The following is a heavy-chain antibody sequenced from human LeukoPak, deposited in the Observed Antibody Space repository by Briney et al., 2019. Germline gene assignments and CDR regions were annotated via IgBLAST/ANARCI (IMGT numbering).Heavy chain of an antibody. CDR2: INPNSGGT. CDR1: GYTFTVYY. CDR3: ARGSTTFFEIRRGAFDI. D-gene: IGHD3-16*01. Sequence: ASVTVSFKASGYTFTVYYMHWVRQAPGQGLEWMGWINPNSGGTNYAQKFQGRVTMTRDTSISTAYMELSRLRSDDTAVYYCARGSTTFFEIRRGAFDIWGQGTMVTVSS. V-gene: IGHV1-2*02. J-gene: IGHJ3*02.